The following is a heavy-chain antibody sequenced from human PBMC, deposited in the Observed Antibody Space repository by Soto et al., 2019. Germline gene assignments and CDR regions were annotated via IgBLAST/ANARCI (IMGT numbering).Heavy chain of an antibody. V-gene: IGHV5-10-1*01. CDR1: GYSFTSYW. Sequence: GESLKISCKGSGYSFTSYWISWVRQMPGKGLEWMGRIDPSDSYTNYSPSFQGHVTISADKSISTAYLQWSSLKASATAMYYCATSGGLELLLSKNDYYGMDFWGQGTTVTVPS. D-gene: IGHD3-3*01. J-gene: IGHJ6*02. CDR3: ATSGGLELLLSKNDYYGMDF. CDR2: IDPSDSYT.